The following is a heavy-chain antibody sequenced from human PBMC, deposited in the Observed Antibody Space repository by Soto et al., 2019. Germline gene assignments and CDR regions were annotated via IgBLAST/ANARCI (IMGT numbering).Heavy chain of an antibody. CDR3: ARDRLWNPYYYYGMDV. CDR2: IYYSGST. V-gene: IGHV4-30-4*01. D-gene: IGHD5-18*01. J-gene: IGHJ6*02. CDR1: GGSISSGDYY. Sequence: PSETLSLTFTVSGGSISSGDYYWSWIRQPPGKGLECIGYIYYSGSTYYNPSLKSRVTISVDTSKNQFSLKLSSVTAADTAVYYCARDRLWNPYYYYGMDVWGQGTTVTVSS.